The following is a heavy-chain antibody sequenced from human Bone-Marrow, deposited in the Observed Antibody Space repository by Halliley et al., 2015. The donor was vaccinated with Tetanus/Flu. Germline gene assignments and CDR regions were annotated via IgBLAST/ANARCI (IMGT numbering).Heavy chain of an antibody. CDR3: ARAAAAGTTNWFDP. V-gene: IGHV3-11*05. J-gene: IGHJ5*02. Sequence: SSSSTNYTDSVKGRFTTSRDNAKNPMYLQMNSLRAEDTAVYYCARAAAAGTTNWFDPWGQGTLVTVSS. CDR2: SSSST. D-gene: IGHD6-13*01.